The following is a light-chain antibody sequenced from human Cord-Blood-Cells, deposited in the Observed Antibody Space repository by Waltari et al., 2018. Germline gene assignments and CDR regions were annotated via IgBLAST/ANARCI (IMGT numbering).Light chain of an antibody. CDR1: QCISSW. CDR2: SAS. CDR3: QQANSFPLT. J-gene: IGKJ4*01. Sequence: DIQMTQSPSSVSASVVDSVTITCRASQCISSWLAWYQQKPGKVPKLLIYSASSLQSGVPSRCSGSRSGTDFTLTISSLQPEDFATYYCQQANSFPLTFGGGTKVEIK. V-gene: IGKV1-12*01.